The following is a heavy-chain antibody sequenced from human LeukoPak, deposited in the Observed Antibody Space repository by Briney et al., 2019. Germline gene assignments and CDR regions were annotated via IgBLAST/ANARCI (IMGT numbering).Heavy chain of an antibody. CDR1: GYTFNNYG. V-gene: IGHV1-18*01. CDR3: AKDWHILTGRNCFDP. Sequence: ASVRVSCKASGYTFNNYGISWVRQAPGQGLEWVGWVTPYNGDTNYAQRFQGRVTMSTDTSTSTAYMELRSLRFDDTAIYYCAKDWHILTGRNCFDPWGQGTLVTVSS. J-gene: IGHJ5*02. CDR2: VTPYNGDT. D-gene: IGHD3-9*01.